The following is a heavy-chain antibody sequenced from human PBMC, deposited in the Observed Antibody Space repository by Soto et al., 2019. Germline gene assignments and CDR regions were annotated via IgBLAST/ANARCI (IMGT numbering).Heavy chain of an antibody. CDR1: GESISSGGYY. CDR3: ARASSSSSAADY. D-gene: IGHD6-6*01. V-gene: IGHV4-31*03. CDR2: IYDSESA. J-gene: IGHJ4*02. Sequence: PSETLSLTCNFSGESISSGGYYWSWIRHHPGKGLEWIGYIYDSESAYYNPSLKSRVIISMDTSKNHFAMRLSSVTAADTAVYYCARASSSSSAADYWGQGTLVTVSS.